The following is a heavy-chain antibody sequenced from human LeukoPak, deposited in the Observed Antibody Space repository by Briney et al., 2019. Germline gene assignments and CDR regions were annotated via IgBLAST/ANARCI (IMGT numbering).Heavy chain of an antibody. CDR2: SSGSNT. V-gene: IGHV3-23*05. Sequence: GGSLRLSCVVSGFTISSDAMTWVRQAPGKKLEWVCASSGSNTVYTDSVRGRFAISRVDSKNTMYLQMNSLRAEDTAVYYCAKRRSRNTGPFDSWGQGTLVTVAP. CDR1: GFTISSDA. D-gene: IGHD5-18*01. CDR3: AKRRSRNTGPFDS. J-gene: IGHJ4*02.